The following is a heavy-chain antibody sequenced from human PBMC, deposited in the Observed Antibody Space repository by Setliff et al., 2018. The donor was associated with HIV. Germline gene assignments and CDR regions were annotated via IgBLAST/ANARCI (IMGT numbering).Heavy chain of an antibody. CDR3: ARKYLVNVFDY. D-gene: IGHD3-22*01. V-gene: IGHV4-39*07. Sequence: SETLSLTCTVSGGSISSSSYYWGWIRQPPGKGLEWIGSIYYNGSTYYNPSLKSRVTISVDTSKNQFSLKLSSVTAADTAVYYCARKYLVNVFDYWGQGMLVTV. CDR2: IYYNGST. CDR1: GGSISSSSYY. J-gene: IGHJ4*02.